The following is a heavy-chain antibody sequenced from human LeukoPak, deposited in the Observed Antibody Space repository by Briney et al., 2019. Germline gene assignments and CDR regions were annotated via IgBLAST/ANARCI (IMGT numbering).Heavy chain of an antibody. V-gene: IGHV1-2*06. CDR3: ARELSDGSGGWDAFDI. D-gene: IGHD3-10*01. CDR1: GYTFTGYY. J-gene: IGHJ3*02. CDR2: INPNSGGT. Sequence: ASVKVSCKASGYTFTGYYMHWVRQAPGQGLEWMGRINPNSGGTNYAQKFQGRVTMTRDTSISTAYMELSRLRSDDTAVYYCARELSDGSGGWDAFDIWGQGTMVTVSS.